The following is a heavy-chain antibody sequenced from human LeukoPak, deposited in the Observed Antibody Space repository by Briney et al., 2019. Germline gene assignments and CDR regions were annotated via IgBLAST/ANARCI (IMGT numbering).Heavy chain of an antibody. V-gene: IGHV4-39*07. CDR1: GGSIRSSYYY. CDR3: ASGSYSGLTPSDFDY. D-gene: IGHD1-26*01. J-gene: IGHJ4*02. Sequence: SETLSLTCTVSGGSIRSSYYYWGWIRQPPGKGLEWIGSIYDSGSTYYNPSLKSRVTISVDTSKNQFSLKLSSVTAADTAVYYCASGSYSGLTPSDFDYWGQGTLVTVSS. CDR2: IYDSGST.